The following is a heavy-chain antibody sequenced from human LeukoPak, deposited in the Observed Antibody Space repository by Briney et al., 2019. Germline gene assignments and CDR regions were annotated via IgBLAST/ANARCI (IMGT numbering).Heavy chain of an antibody. V-gene: IGHV1-69*05. D-gene: IGHD2-8*01. CDR3: ASYPAVANNGVWGNYYYMDV. CDR2: IIPIFGTA. CDR1: GGTFSSYA. J-gene: IGHJ6*03. Sequence: GASVKVSCKASGGTFSSYAISWVRQAPGQGLEWMGGIIPIFGTADYAQKFQGRVTITTDESTGTAYMELSSLRSEDTAVYYCASYPAVANNGVWGNYYYMDVWGKGTTVTVSS.